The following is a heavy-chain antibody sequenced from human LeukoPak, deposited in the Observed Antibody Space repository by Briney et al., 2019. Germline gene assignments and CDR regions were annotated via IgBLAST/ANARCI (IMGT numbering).Heavy chain of an antibody. CDR3: ARDLSYYYNSGSYLVGYYFDY. CDR2: VSTGGST. V-gene: IGHV4-4*08. D-gene: IGHD3-10*01. J-gene: IGHJ4*02. CDR1: GGSISSYY. Sequence: SETLSLTCTVSGGSISSYYWSWIRQPPGKGLEWIGRVSTGGSTNCNPSLKSRVTISVDTSKNQFSLKLSSVTAADTAVYYCARDLSYYYNSGSYLVGYYFDYWGQGTLVTVSS.